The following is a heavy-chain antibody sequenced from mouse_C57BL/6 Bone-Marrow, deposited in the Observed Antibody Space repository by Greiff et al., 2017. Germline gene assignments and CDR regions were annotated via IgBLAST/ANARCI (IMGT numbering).Heavy chain of an antibody. Sequence: EVQLQESGGDLVKPGGSLKLSCAASGFTFSSYGMSWVRQTPDKRLEWVATISSGGSYTYYPDSVKGRLTISRDNAKNTLYLQMSSLKSEDTAMYYCARQNGYYGAMDYWGQGTSVTVSS. V-gene: IGHV5-6*01. J-gene: IGHJ4*01. D-gene: IGHD2-3*01. CDR2: ISSGGSYT. CDR1: GFTFSSYG. CDR3: ARQNGYYGAMDY.